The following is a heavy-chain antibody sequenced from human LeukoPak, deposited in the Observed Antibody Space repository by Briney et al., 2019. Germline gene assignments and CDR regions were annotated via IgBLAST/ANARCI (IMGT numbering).Heavy chain of an antibody. CDR1: GGSISSYY. CDR2: IYTSGST. J-gene: IGHJ1*01. D-gene: IGHD3-22*01. CDR3: ARELTYYYDSSGYSLGYFQH. Sequence: SETLSLTCTVSGGSISSYYWSWIRQPAGKGLEWIGRIYTSGSTNYNPSLKSRVTMSVDTSKNQFSLKLSSVTAADMAVYYCARELTYYYDSSGYSLGYFQHWGQGTLVTVSS. V-gene: IGHV4-4*07.